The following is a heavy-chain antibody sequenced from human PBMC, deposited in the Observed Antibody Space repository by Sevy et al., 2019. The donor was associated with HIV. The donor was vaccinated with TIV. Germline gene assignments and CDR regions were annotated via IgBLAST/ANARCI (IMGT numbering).Heavy chain of an antibody. CDR3: AKTLGYGGYDSSNYFDY. CDR1: GFTFSSYG. CDR2: IRYDGSNK. D-gene: IGHD5-12*01. J-gene: IGHJ4*02. V-gene: IGHV3-30*18. Sequence: GGSLRLSCAASGFTFSSYGMHWVRQAPGKGLEWVAVIRYDGSNKYYADSVKGQFTISRDNSKNTLYLQMNSLRATDTAVYYYAKTLGYGGYDSSNYFDYWGQGTLVTVSS.